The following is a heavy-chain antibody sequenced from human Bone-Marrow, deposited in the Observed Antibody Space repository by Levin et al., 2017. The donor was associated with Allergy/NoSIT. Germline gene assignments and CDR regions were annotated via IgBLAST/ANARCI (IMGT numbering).Heavy chain of an antibody. CDR2: INQDGIEK. Sequence: GGSQRLSCAASGFSFSSYWMTWVRQTPGKGLEWVANINQDGIEKFYLGSVKGRFTISRDNGKNSLYLQMNSLRAEDTAVYYCARESSSSGFHYYNYYAIDIWGQGTTVAVSS. J-gene: IGHJ6*02. CDR1: GFSFSSYW. D-gene: IGHD6-6*01. V-gene: IGHV3-7*01. CDR3: ARESSSSGFHYYNYYAIDI.